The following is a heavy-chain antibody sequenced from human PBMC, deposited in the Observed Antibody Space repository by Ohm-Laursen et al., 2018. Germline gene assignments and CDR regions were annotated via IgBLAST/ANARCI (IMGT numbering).Heavy chain of an antibody. CDR2: ISTSGSTT. V-gene: IGHV3-48*03. Sequence: SLRLSCAASGFTFSSYEMNWVRQAPGKGLEWVSYISTSGSTTHYADSVKGRFTISRDNAKNSLFLQMNSLRAEDTAVYYCARDDCSSTSCPDLDYWGQGTLVSVSS. J-gene: IGHJ4*02. D-gene: IGHD2-2*01. CDR1: GFTFSSYE. CDR3: ARDDCSSTSCPDLDY.